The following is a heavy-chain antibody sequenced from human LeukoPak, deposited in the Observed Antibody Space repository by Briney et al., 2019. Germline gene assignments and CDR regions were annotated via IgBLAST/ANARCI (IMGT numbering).Heavy chain of an antibody. J-gene: IGHJ4*02. D-gene: IGHD3-22*01. CDR3: ARDLAPSSGYPKSVFDY. V-gene: IGHV3-30-3*01. Sequence: GRSLRLSCAASGFTFSSYAMHWVRQAPGKGLEWVAVISYDGSNKYYADSEKGRFTISRDNSKNTLYLQMNSLRAEDTAVYYCARDLAPSSGYPKSVFDYWGQGTLVTVSS. CDR2: ISYDGSNK. CDR1: GFTFSSYA.